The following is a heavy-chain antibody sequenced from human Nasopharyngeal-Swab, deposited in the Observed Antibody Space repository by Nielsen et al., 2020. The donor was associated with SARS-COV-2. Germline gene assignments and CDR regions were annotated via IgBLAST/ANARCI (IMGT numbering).Heavy chain of an antibody. Sequence: VRQAPGKGLEWVAVIWYDGSNKYYADSVKGRFTISRDNSKNTLYLQMNSLRAKDTAVYYCARDLSYYDSVGAFDIWGQGTMVTVSS. J-gene: IGHJ3*02. CDR2: IWYDGSNK. CDR3: ARDLSYYDSVGAFDI. V-gene: IGHV3-33*01. D-gene: IGHD3-22*01.